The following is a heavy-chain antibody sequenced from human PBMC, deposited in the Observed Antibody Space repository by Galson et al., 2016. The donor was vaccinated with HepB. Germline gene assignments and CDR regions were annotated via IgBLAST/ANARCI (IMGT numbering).Heavy chain of an antibody. J-gene: IGHJ6*02. D-gene: IGHD1-26*01. CDR1: GGTFSNYA. CDR3: ARGGIGGLPEYYYGMDV. CDR2: LIPIFGTA. V-gene: IGHV1-69*06. Sequence: SVKVSCKASGGTFSNYAIVWVRQAPGQGLEWMGGLIPIFGTAKYAQKFQGRVTITADKSRSTAYMELSSLRSEDTAEYYCARGGIGGLPEYYYGMDVWGQGTAGTVSS.